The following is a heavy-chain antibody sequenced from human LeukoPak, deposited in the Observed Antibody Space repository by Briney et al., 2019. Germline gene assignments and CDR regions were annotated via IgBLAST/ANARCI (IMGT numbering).Heavy chain of an antibody. Sequence: PGGSLRLSCAASGFTFSSSGMTWVRQAPGKGLEWVSAISGSGGSTYYPDSVKGRFTISRDNSKNTLYLQMNSLRAEDTAAYYCAKTGLNYFEFWGQGTLVTVSS. CDR3: AKTGLNYFEF. CDR1: GFTFSSSG. V-gene: IGHV3-23*01. J-gene: IGHJ4*02. D-gene: IGHD3/OR15-3a*01. CDR2: ISGSGGST.